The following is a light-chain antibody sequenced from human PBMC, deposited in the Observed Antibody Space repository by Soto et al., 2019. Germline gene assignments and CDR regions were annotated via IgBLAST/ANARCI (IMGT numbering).Light chain of an antibody. Sequence: QSALTQPDSVSGSPGQSITISCTGTSSDVGGYNYVSWYQQHPGKAPKLMIYDVSNRPLGASNRFSGSKSGNTASLTISGLQAEDEADYYCRSYTSSSTVVFGGGTKLTVL. J-gene: IGLJ2*01. V-gene: IGLV2-14*01. CDR1: SSDVGGYNY. CDR3: RSYTSSSTVV. CDR2: DVS.